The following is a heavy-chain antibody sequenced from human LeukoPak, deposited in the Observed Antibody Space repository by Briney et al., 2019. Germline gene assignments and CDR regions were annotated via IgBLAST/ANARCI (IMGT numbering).Heavy chain of an antibody. V-gene: IGHV3-30*18. CDR1: GFTFSSYG. D-gene: IGHD3-3*01. J-gene: IGHJ4*02. Sequence: GGSLRPSCAASGFTFSSYGMHWVRQAPGKGLEWVAVISYDGSNKYYADSVKGRFTISRDNSKNTLYLQMNSLRAGDTAVYYCAKDPPYDAYFDYWGQGTLVTVSS. CDR2: ISYDGSNK. CDR3: AKDPPYDAYFDY.